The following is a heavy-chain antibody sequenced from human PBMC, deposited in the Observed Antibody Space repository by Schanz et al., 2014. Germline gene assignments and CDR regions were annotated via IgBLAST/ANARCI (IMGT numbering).Heavy chain of an antibody. CDR1: GFTFSDSW. CDR2: ISSSSIYT. D-gene: IGHD2-21*01. V-gene: IGHV3-11*06. CDR3: ARGRSLGWCDY. Sequence: VQLVESGGGLVQPGGSLRLSCAASGFTFSDSWMHWVRQAPGKGLEWVSYISSSSIYTNYADSVKGRFTISRDNAKNSLYLQMHSLRAEDTAVYYCARGRSLGWCDYWGQGTLVTVSS. J-gene: IGHJ4*02.